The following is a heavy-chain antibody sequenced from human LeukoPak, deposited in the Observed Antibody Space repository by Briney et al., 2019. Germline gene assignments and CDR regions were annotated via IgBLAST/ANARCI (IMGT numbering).Heavy chain of an antibody. CDR2: IYHSGSA. Sequence: SETLSLTCTVSAYSITSGYYWGWIRQPPGKGLEWIGNIYHSGSAYYNPSLKSRVTISVDTSKNQFSLELTSVTAADTAMYYCARSQGAQAAASFDCWGQGTLVTVSS. V-gene: IGHV4-38-2*02. CDR1: AYSITSGYY. J-gene: IGHJ4*02. D-gene: IGHD6-13*01. CDR3: ARSQGAQAAASFDC.